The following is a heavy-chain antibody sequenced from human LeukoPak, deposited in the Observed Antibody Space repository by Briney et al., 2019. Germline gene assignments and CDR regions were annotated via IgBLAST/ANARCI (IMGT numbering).Heavy chain of an antibody. Sequence: SETLSLTCTVSGYSISSGYYWGWIRQPPGKGLEWIGRIYTSGSTNYNPSLKSRVTMSVDTSKNQFSLKLSSVTAADTAVYYCARATLGDFWSGYYTGDAYWFDPWGQGTLVTVSS. CDR3: ARATLGDFWSGYYTGDAYWFDP. J-gene: IGHJ5*02. CDR2: IYTSGST. D-gene: IGHD3-3*01. CDR1: GYSISSGYY. V-gene: IGHV4-38-2*02.